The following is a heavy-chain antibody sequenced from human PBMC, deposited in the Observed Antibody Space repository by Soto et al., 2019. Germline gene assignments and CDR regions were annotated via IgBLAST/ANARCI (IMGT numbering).Heavy chain of an antibody. D-gene: IGHD1-20*01. CDR2: INHSGST. Sequence: SETLSLTCAVYGGSFSGYYWSWIRQPPGKGLEWIGEINHSGSTNYKPSLTSRVTISVDTSKNQLSLKMSSVTAADTAVYYCARGRTLITGTSLDYWGQGTLVTVSS. CDR1: GGSFSGYY. V-gene: IGHV4-34*01. J-gene: IGHJ4*02. CDR3: ARGRTLITGTSLDY.